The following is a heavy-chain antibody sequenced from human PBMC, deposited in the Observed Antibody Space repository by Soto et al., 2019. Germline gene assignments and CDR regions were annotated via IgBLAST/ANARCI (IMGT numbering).Heavy chain of an antibody. CDR2: ISSSSSYI. V-gene: IGHV3-21*01. J-gene: IGHJ6*02. Sequence: GGSLRLSCAASGFTFSSYSMNWVRQAPGKGLEWVSSISSSSSYIYYADSVKGRFTISRDNAKNSLYLQMNSLRAEDTAVYYCARDQGTRGQARGYYYYGMDVWGQGTTVTVSS. D-gene: IGHD2-8*02. CDR3: ARDQGTRGQARGYYYYGMDV. CDR1: GFTFSSYS.